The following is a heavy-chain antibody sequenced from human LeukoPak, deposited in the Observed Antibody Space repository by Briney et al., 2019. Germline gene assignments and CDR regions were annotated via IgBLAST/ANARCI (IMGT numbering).Heavy chain of an antibody. CDR3: TRGTVRKRHLYYYYYYMDV. CDR1: GGSFSGYY. Sequence: SETLSLTCAVYGGSFSGYYWSWIRQPPGKGLEWIGEINHSGSTNYNPSLKSRVTISVDTSKNQFSLKLSSVTAAYTAVYYCTRGTVRKRHLYYYYYYMDVWGKGTTVTVSS. CDR2: INHSGST. V-gene: IGHV4-34*01. D-gene: IGHD3-10*01. J-gene: IGHJ6*03.